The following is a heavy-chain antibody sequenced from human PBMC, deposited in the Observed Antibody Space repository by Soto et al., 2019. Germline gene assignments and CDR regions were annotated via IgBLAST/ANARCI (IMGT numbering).Heavy chain of an antibody. CDR3: AKDEGAAVDSPRD. V-gene: IGHV3-43*01. CDR2: INWDGRIA. Sequence: QAXGSLRLSSPASGFICHDCPMHWIRLVRGKGLQWVFYINWDGRIAMYADSVKGRFTISRDNTNNHLYLQMNSLRSDHTALYYCAKDEGAAVDSPRDWGHGTLVTVSP. CDR1: GFICHDCP. J-gene: IGHJ4*01. D-gene: IGHD6-13*01.